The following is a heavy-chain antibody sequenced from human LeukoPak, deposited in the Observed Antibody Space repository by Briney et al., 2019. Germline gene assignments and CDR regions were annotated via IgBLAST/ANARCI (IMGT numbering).Heavy chain of an antibody. CDR1: GYTFTSYG. J-gene: IGHJ5*02. CDR3: AREDDILTGRNWFDP. Sequence: GASVKVSGKASGYTFTSYGISWVRQAPGQGLEWMGWISAYNGNTNYAQKLQGRVTMTTDTSTSTAYMELRSLRSDDTAVYYCAREDDILTGRNWFDPWGQGTLVTVSS. D-gene: IGHD3-9*01. CDR2: ISAYNGNT. V-gene: IGHV1-18*04.